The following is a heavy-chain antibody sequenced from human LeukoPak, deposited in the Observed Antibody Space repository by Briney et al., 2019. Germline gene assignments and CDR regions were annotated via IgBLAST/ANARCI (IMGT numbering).Heavy chain of an antibody. V-gene: IGHV3-21*01. J-gene: IGHJ3*02. D-gene: IGHD6-13*01. CDR3: ASCYSSSWYWLGDAFDI. CDR1: GFTFSSYS. CDR2: ISSSSSYI. Sequence: RAGGSLRLSCAASGFTFSSYSMNWVRQAPGKGLEWVSSISSSSSYIYYADSVKGRFTISRDNAKNSLYLQMNSLRAEDTAVYYCASCYSSSWYWLGDAFDIWGQGTMVTVSS.